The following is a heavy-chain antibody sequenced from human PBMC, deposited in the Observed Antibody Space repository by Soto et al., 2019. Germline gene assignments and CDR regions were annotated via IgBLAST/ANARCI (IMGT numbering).Heavy chain of an antibody. J-gene: IGHJ4*02. CDR1: GGSISSGDYY. CDR3: AKYPDYGDSYYFDS. Sequence: SETLSLTCTVSGGSISSGDYYWSWIRQPPGKGLEWIGYIYYSGSTYYNPSLKSRVTISVDTSKNQFSLKLSSVTAADTAVYYCAKYPDYGDSYYFDSGGQETLVTVPS. CDR2: IYYSGST. D-gene: IGHD4-17*01. V-gene: IGHV4-30-4*01.